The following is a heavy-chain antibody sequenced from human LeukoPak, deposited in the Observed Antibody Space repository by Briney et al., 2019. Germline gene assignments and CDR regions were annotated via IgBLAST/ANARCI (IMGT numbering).Heavy chain of an antibody. D-gene: IGHD1-26*01. CDR3: ARGADKRDDTVGFFDY. V-gene: IGHV3-30*04. CDR1: GFTFNNYA. J-gene: IGHJ4*02. CDR2: ISYDGIYK. Sequence: PGGSLRLSCAASGFTFNNYALHWVRQAPGKGLEWVAAISYDGIYKDYGDSVKGRFTISRDNSKNTLYLQMSSLRAEDTAVYYCARGADKRDDTVGFFDYWGQKSLVTVSS.